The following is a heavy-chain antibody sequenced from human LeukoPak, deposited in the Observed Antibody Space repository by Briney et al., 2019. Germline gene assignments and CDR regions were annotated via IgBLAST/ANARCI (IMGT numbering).Heavy chain of an antibody. CDR1: GGSISGHY. D-gene: IGHD3-9*01. V-gene: IGHV4-59*11. CDR2: IYDSGST. CDR3: ARGPDHDILTGYSQGYFQH. Sequence: SETLSLTCTVSGGSISGHYWSWIRQTPGMGLEWLAYIYDSGSTNSNPSLKSRVTISVDTSKHQVSLKVRSVTAADTALYYCARGPDHDILTGYSQGYFQHWGQGTLVTVSS. J-gene: IGHJ1*01.